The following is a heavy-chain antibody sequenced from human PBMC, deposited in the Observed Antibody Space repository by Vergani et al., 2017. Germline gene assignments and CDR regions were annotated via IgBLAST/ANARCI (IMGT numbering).Heavy chain of an antibody. J-gene: IGHJ6*02. CDR3: AIDISGCPEYYYYYYGMDV. CDR1: GFTFDDYT. D-gene: IGHD6-19*01. Sequence: EVQLVESGGVVVQPGGSLRLSCAASGFTFDDYTMHWVRQAPGKGLEWVSLISWDGGRTYYADAVQGRFTISGDNSKNSLYLQMNSLRTEDTALYYCAIDISGCPEYYYYYYGMDVWGQGTTVTGSS. V-gene: IGHV3-43*01. CDR2: ISWDGGRT.